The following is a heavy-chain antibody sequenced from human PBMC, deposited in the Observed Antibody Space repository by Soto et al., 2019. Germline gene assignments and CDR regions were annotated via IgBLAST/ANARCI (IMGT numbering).Heavy chain of an antibody. CDR3: AREPYGDYSGY. CDR2: ITPILGLA. V-gene: IGHV1-69*08. J-gene: IGHJ4*02. Sequence: QVQLVQSGAEVKKPGSSVKVSCKASGGTFSSYTINWGRQAPGRGLEWMGRITPILGLANSAQKFQGRVTNTADKSTSTAYMELSSLRYEDTAVYYCAREPYGDYSGYWGQGTLVTVSS. D-gene: IGHD4-17*01. CDR1: GGTFSSYT.